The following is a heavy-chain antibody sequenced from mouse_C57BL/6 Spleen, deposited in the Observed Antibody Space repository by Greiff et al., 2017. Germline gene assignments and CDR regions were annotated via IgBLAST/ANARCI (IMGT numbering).Heavy chain of an antibody. D-gene: IGHD3-3*01. CDR3: ARGRDPFAY. CDR1: GYTFTSYW. V-gene: IGHV1-52*01. CDR2: IDPSDSET. Sequence: QVQLQQPGAELVRPGSSVKLSCKASGYTFTSYWMQWVKQRPIQGLEWIGNIDPSDSETHYNQKFKDKATLTVDKSSSTAYMQLSSLSSEDSAVYYCARGRDPFAYWGKGTLVTVSA. J-gene: IGHJ3*01.